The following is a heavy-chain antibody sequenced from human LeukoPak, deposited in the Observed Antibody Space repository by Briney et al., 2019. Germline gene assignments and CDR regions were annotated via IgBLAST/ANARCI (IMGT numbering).Heavy chain of an antibody. V-gene: IGHV1-3*01. CDR2: INAGNGNT. D-gene: IGHD6-25*01. CDR1: GYTFTSYA. J-gene: IGHJ4*02. CDR3: ARGLYSSGWPTLDY. Sequence: ASVKVSCKASGYTFTSYAMHWVRQASGQRLEWMGWINAGNGNTKYSQKFQGRVTITRDTSASTAYMELSSLRSEDTAVYYCARGLYSSGWPTLDYWGQGTLVTVSS.